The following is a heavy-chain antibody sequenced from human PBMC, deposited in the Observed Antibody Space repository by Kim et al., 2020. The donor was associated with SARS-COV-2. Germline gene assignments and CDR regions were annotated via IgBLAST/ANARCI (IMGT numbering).Heavy chain of an antibody. CDR3: AKGITVGIAAAGTYFDY. D-gene: IGHD6-13*01. J-gene: IGHJ4*02. Sequence: GGSLRLSCAASGFTFDDYAMHWVRQAPGKGLEWVSGISWNSGSIGYADSVKGRFTISRDNAKNSLYLQMNSLRAEDTALYYCAKGITVGIAAAGTYFDYWGQGTLVTVSS. V-gene: IGHV3-9*01. CDR2: ISWNSGSI. CDR1: GFTFDDYA.